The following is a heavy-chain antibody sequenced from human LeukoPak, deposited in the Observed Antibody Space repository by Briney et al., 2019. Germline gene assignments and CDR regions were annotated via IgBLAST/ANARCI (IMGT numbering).Heavy chain of an antibody. CDR3: AKAQFSSGSYPNYYYYGMDV. CDR1: SGSISSYY. V-gene: IGHV4-59*08. Sequence: SETLSLTCTVSSGSISSYYWSWIRQPPGKGLEWIGYVYYSGSANYNPSLKSRVTISVDTSKNQFSLELSSVTAADTALYYCAKAQFSSGSYPNYYYYGMDVWGQGTTVTVSS. D-gene: IGHD3-22*01. J-gene: IGHJ6*02. CDR2: VYYSGSA.